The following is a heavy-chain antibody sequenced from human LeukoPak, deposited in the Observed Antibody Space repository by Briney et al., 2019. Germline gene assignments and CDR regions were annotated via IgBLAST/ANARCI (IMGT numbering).Heavy chain of an antibody. D-gene: IGHD4-17*01. J-gene: IGHJ2*01. CDR1: GGSISNSSYY. Sequence: SETLSLTCTVSGGSISNSSYYWGWIRQPPGKGLEWIGSIYYSGSTYYNPSLKSRVTISVDTSKNQFSLKLSSVTAADTAVYYCARLRSTYWYFDLWGRGTLVTVSS. CDR3: ARLRSTYWYFDL. V-gene: IGHV4-39*07. CDR2: IYYSGST.